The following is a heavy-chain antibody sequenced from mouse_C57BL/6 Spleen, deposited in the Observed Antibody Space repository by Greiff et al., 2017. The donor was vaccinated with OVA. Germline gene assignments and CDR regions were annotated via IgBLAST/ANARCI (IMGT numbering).Heavy chain of an antibody. D-gene: IGHD1-3*01. CDR3: AIITYFDY. J-gene: IGHJ2*01. CDR1: GYTFTSYW. Sequence: VKLMEPGAELVKPGASVKMSCKASGYTFTSYWITWVKQRPGQGLEWIGDIYPGSGSTNYNEKFKSKATLTVDTSSSTAYMQLSSLTSEDSAVYYCAIITYFDYWGQGTTLTVSS. V-gene: IGHV1-55*01. CDR2: IYPGSGST.